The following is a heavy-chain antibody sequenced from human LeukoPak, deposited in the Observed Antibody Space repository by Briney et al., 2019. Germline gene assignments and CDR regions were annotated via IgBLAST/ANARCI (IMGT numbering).Heavy chain of an antibody. CDR3: ARGPDPVVRGPRRAFDL. CDR1: GFTFTYYA. D-gene: IGHD3-10*01. Sequence: RPGGSLRLSCAASGFTFTYYAMHWVRQAPGKGLEWVSVVSNDGSNQDYTDSVKGRFIISRDGSKSTVYLQMNSLRVDDTAMYYCARGPDPVVRGPRRAFDLWGQGTMVTVSS. V-gene: IGHV3-30-3*01. CDR2: VSNDGSNQ. J-gene: IGHJ3*01.